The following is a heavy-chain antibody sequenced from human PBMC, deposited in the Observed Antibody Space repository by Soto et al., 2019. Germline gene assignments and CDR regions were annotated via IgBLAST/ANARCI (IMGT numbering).Heavy chain of an antibody. CDR2: ISYDGSNK. CDR1: GFTFISYG. V-gene: IGHV3-30*18. CDR3: AKDRTIVGATAIDY. Sequence: SGGSLRLSCAASGFTFISYGMHWVRQDPGKGLEWVAVISYDGSNKYYADSVKGRFTISRDNSKNTLYLQMNSLRAEDTAVYYCAKDRTIVGATAIDYWGQGTLVTVSS. D-gene: IGHD1-26*01. J-gene: IGHJ4*02.